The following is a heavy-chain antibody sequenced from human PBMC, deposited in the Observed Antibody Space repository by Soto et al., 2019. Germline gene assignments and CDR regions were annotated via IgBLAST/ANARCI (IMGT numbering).Heavy chain of an antibody. CDR3: AASYGSGYRAFDY. Sequence: QVQLVQSGTEVKKPGSSVKVSCKASGDTFSFYTINWVRQAPGLGLEWVGRINPIVSMSNYAQKFQGRVSMTADKHTSTAYMELRSLRSDDTAMYFCAASYGSGYRAFDYWGQGALVIVSS. CDR2: INPIVSMS. V-gene: IGHV1-69*02. D-gene: IGHD3-10*01. CDR1: GDTFSFYT. J-gene: IGHJ4*02.